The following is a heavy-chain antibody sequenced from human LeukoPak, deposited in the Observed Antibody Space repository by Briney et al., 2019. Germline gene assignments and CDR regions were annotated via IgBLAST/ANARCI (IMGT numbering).Heavy chain of an antibody. J-gene: IGHJ4*02. CDR1: GFTFSSYA. V-gene: IGHV3-30-3*02. CDR2: ISYDGSNK. Sequence: GGSLRLSCAASGFTFSSYAMHWVRQAPGKGLEWVAVISYDGSNKYYADSVKGRFTISRDNSKNTLYLQMNSLRAEDTAVYYCAKERYSSSWYNDYWGQGTLVTVSS. CDR3: AKERYSSSWYNDY. D-gene: IGHD6-13*01.